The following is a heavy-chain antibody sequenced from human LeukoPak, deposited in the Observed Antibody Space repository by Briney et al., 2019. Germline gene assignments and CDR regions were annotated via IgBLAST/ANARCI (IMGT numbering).Heavy chain of an antibody. Sequence: GGSLRLSCEASGFTFSTYAINWVRQAPGKGPGWVSYISSSSSTIYYADSVKGRFTISRDNAKNSLFLQMNSLGAEDTAVYYCARAPTIGTTAIFDYWGQGTLVTVSS. J-gene: IGHJ4*02. V-gene: IGHV3-48*04. D-gene: IGHD5-24*01. CDR3: ARAPTIGTTAIFDY. CDR2: ISSSSSTI. CDR1: GFTFSTYA.